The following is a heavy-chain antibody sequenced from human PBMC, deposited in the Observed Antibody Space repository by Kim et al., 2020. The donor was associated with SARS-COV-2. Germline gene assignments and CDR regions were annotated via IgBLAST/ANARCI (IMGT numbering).Heavy chain of an antibody. CDR1: GFKINTYM. V-gene: IGHV3-23*01. CDR2: LLAEGRT. Sequence: GGSLRLSCAVSGFKINTYMMSWVRQAPGKGPEWVSGLLAEGRTYYEDSVKGRFTISRDNSKNTLYLQMDNLDSDDTTIYYCTKDRRNGVERWAFYNWGPG. J-gene: IGHJ4*02. D-gene: IGHD2-8*01. CDR3: TKDRRNGVERWAFYN.